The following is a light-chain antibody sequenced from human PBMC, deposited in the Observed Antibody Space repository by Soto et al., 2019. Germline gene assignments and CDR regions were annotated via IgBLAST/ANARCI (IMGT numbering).Light chain of an antibody. J-gene: IGKJ2*01. CDR1: QTISTY. V-gene: IGKV1-39*01. Sequence: DIQMTHSPSSLSASVWDRVVMTFRASQTISTYLNWYQQKPGTAPKLLIYDASTLQSGVPSRFRGSGSGTDFTLTISNLQPEDFATFYCQQSFSRPMYTFGQGTKVDIK. CDR3: QQSFSRPMYT. CDR2: DAS.